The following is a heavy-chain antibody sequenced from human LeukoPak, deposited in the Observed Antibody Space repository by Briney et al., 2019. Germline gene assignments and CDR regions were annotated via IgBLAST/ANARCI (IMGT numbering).Heavy chain of an antibody. CDR1: ELIFTNYA. V-gene: IGHV3-23*01. CDR3: AKGQERNRIAARPSALDF. D-gene: IGHD6-6*01. J-gene: IGHJ4*02. CDR2: ISGSGATA. Sequence: GGSLRLSCTASELIFTNYAMTWVRQAPGKGLEWVSTISGSGATAYYADSVKGRFTISRDNSKNTLYLQMSTLRAEDTATYYCAKGQERNRIAARPSALDFWGQGTRVTVSS.